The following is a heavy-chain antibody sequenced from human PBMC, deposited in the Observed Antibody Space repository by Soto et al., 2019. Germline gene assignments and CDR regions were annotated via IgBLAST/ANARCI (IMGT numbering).Heavy chain of an antibody. CDR2: IKPSGGST. V-gene: IGHV1-46*03. Sequence: ASVKVSCKASGYTFTSYYMHWVRQAPGQGLEWMGIIKPSGGSTSYAQKFQGRVTMTRDTSTSTVYMELSSLRSEDTAVYYCARAHPYYDFWSGYYTPGGDYYYYYMDVWGKGTTVTVSS. J-gene: IGHJ6*03. D-gene: IGHD3-3*01. CDR3: ARAHPYYDFWSGYYTPGGDYYYYYMDV. CDR1: GYTFTSYY.